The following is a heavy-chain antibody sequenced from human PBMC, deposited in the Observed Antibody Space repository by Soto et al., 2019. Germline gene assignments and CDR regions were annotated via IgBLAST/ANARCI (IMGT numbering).Heavy chain of an antibody. V-gene: IGHV1-46*03. J-gene: IGHJ5*02. D-gene: IGHD2-2*01. CDR3: VRESTPTRWFDP. CDR1: GYTFTSYY. CDR2: INPSGGST. Sequence: ASVKVSCKASGYTFTSYYIHWVRQAPGQGLEWMGVINPSGGSTSYAQNFQGRVTMTRDTSTSTVYMELSSLRSEDTAVYYCVRESTPTRWFDPWGQGTLLTXSS.